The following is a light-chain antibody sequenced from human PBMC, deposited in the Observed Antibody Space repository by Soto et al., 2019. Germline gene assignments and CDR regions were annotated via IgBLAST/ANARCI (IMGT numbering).Light chain of an antibody. CDR2: KAF. Sequence: DIQMTQSPSTLSGSVGDRVTITSRADQTISSWLAWYQQKPGKAPNLLLYKAFTLKSGVPSRFTGSGSGTEFTLPISGLQPDDIANYYCQRYNRYSEAFGQGAKGEFK. CDR1: QTISSW. V-gene: IGKV1-5*03. CDR3: QRYNRYSEA. J-gene: IGKJ1*01.